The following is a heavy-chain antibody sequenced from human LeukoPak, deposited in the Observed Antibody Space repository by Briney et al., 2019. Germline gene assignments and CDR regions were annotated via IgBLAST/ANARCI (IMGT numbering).Heavy chain of an antibody. CDR3: ARVGMATMYFDY. J-gene: IGHJ4*02. CDR2: ISSSGSNI. D-gene: IGHD5-24*01. V-gene: IGHV3-48*03. Sequence: PGGSLRLSCAASGFTFSSYEMNWVRQAPGKGLEWVSYISSSGSNIYYADSVKGRFTISRDNAKNSLYLQMNSLRAEDTAVYYCARVGMATMYFDYWGQGTLVTVSS. CDR1: GFTFSSYE.